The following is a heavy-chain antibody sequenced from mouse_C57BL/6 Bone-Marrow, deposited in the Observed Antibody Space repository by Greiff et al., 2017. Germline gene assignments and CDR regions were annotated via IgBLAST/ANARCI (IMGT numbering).Heavy chain of an antibody. D-gene: IGHD1-1*01. Sequence: QVQLQQPGAELVKPGASVTLSCKASGYTFTSYWMQWVKQRPGQGLEWIGEIDPSDSYTNYNQKFKGKATLTVDTSSSTAYMQLSSLTSEDSAVYYCARSFITTVVATDAMDYWGQGTSVTVSS. CDR1: GYTFTSYW. CDR2: IDPSDSYT. J-gene: IGHJ4*01. V-gene: IGHV1-50*01. CDR3: ARSFITTVVATDAMDY.